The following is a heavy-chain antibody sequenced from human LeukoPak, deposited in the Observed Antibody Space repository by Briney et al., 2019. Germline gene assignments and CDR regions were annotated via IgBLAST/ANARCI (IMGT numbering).Heavy chain of an antibody. D-gene: IGHD6-19*01. J-gene: IGHJ4*02. CDR3: AKDHGYSSGWYGEGFDY. CDR1: GFTVSSNY. Sequence: GGSLRLSCAASGFTVSSNYMSWVRQAPGKGLEWVSAMYSGGDTYYADSVKGRFTISRDNSKNTLYLQMNSLRAEDTAVYYCAKDHGYSSGWYGEGFDYWGQGTLVTVSS. V-gene: IGHV3-66*01. CDR2: MYSGGDT.